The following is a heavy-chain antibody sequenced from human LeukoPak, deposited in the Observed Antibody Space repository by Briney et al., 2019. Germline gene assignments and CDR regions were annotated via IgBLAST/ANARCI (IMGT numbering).Heavy chain of an antibody. CDR2: ISYSGST. J-gene: IGHJ3*02. CDR1: AGSISSSSYY. D-gene: IGHD2-8*02. Sequence: SETLSLTCTVSAGSISSSSYYWGWIRQPPGKGLEYIGSISYSGSTYHHPSVKSRVTISVDTSKHQFSLKLSSVTAADTAVYYCASYLTVLKAFDIWGQGTMVTVSS. CDR3: ASYLTVLKAFDI. V-gene: IGHV4-39*01.